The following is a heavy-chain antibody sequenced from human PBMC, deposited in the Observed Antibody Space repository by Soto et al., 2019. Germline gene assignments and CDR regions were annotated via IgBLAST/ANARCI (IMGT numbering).Heavy chain of an antibody. J-gene: IGHJ6*02. CDR1: GFTFSGSA. CDR2: IRSKANSYAT. Sequence: EVQLVESGGGLVQPGGSLKLSCAASGFTFSGSAMQWVRQASGKGLECGGRIRSKANSYATAYAASVKGRFTISRDDSKNTAYLQMNSLNTEDTAVYYCTRPIVRNGMDVWGQGTTVTVSS. CDR3: TRPIVRNGMDV. V-gene: IGHV3-73*01. D-gene: IGHD2-8*01.